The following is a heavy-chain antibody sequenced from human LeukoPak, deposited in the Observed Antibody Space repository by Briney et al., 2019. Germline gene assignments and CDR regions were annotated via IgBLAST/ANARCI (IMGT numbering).Heavy chain of an antibody. Sequence: GGSLRLSCAASGFTFSSYWMHWVRQAAGKGLVWVARINSDGSSTSYADSLKGRFTIFKDNAKNTLYLQMNRLRAEDTAVYYCARVQSDYDFWSGYFSPFDYWGQGTLVTVSS. CDR1: GFTFSSYW. CDR2: INSDGSST. J-gene: IGHJ4*02. CDR3: ARVQSDYDFWSGYFSPFDY. D-gene: IGHD3-3*01. V-gene: IGHV3-74*01.